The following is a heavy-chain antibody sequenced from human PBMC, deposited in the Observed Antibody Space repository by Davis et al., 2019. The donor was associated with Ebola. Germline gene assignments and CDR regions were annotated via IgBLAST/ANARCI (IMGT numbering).Heavy chain of an antibody. CDR2: IYPGDSDT. V-gene: IGHV5-51*01. CDR3: ARLGDYVFDY. Sequence: KVSCKGSGYTFTSYWIGWVRQMPGKGLEWMGIIYPGDSDTGYSPSLQGQVTISADKSISTAYLQWSSLKASDTAIYYCARLGDYVFDYWGQGTLVIVSS. J-gene: IGHJ4*02. CDR1: GYTFTSYW. D-gene: IGHD4-17*01.